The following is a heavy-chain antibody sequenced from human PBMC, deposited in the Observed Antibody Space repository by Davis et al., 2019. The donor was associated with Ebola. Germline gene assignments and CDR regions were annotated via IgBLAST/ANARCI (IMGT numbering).Heavy chain of an antibody. Sequence: GESLKISCAASGFTFSSYGMNWVRQAPGKGLEWVSSISSSSSYIYYADSVKGRFTISRDNAKNSLYLQMNSLRAEDTAVYYCARDRKWGFDYWGQGTLVTVSS. CDR1: GFTFSSYG. CDR2: ISSSSSYI. J-gene: IGHJ4*02. CDR3: ARDRKWGFDY. D-gene: IGHD1-14*01. V-gene: IGHV3-21*01.